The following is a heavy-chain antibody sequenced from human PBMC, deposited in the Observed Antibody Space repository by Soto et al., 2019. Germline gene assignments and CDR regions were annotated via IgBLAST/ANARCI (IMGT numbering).Heavy chain of an antibody. CDR3: ARISFWLFGRGGFDP. CDR1: GYTFTSYG. V-gene: IGHV1-18*01. D-gene: IGHD3-9*01. CDR2: ISAYNGNT. Sequence: QVQLVQSGAEVKKPGASVKVSCKASGYTFTSYGISWVRQAPGQGLEWMGWISAYNGNTNYAQKLQGRVTMTTDTSPRAAYMELRSLRSDDTAVYYCARISFWLFGRGGFDPWGQGTLVTVSS. J-gene: IGHJ5*02.